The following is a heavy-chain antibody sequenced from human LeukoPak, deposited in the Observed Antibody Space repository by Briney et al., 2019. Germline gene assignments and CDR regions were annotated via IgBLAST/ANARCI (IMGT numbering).Heavy chain of an antibody. Sequence: GGSLRLSCVASGFTFSSYDMHWVRQGTGKGXXXXXAIGTAYDTYYAGSVKGRFTISRENAENSLYLQMNSLRAGDTAVYYCARLLGYSYGNDAFDIWGQGTMVTVSS. V-gene: IGHV3-13*01. CDR1: GFTFSSYD. J-gene: IGHJ3*02. D-gene: IGHD5-18*01. CDR2: IGTAYDT. CDR3: ARLLGYSYGNDAFDI.